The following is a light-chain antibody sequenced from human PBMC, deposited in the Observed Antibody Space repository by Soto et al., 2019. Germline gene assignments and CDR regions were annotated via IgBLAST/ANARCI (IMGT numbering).Light chain of an antibody. J-gene: IGKJ5*01. CDR1: QSVNSSY. CDR3: QHYDSLPIT. CDR2: GAS. Sequence: EIVLTQSPGTLSLSPGERATLSCRASQSVNSSYLAWYQQKPGQPPRLLIYGASSRATGIPDRFSGSGSGTDFTLTISRLEPEDFAVFYCQHYDSLPITFGQGTRLETK. V-gene: IGKV3-20*01.